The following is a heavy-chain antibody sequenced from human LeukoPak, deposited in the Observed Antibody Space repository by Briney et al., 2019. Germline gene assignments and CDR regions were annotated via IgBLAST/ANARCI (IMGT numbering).Heavy chain of an antibody. D-gene: IGHD2-15*01. CDR3: AGRYCSGGSCYSSYFDY. V-gene: IGHV1-69*13. CDR2: IIPIFGTA. CDR1: GGTFSSYA. J-gene: IGHJ4*02. Sequence: ASVKVSCKASGGTFSSYAISWVRQAPGQGLEWMGGIIPIFGTANYAQKFQGRVTITPDESTSTAYMEPSSLRSEDTAVYYCAGRYCSGGSCYSSYFDYWGQGTLVTVSS.